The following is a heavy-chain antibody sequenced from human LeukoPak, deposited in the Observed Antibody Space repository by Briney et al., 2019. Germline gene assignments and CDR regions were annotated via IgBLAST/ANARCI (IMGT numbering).Heavy chain of an antibody. CDR2: IYHSGST. J-gene: IGHJ5*02. D-gene: IGHD2-2*01. CDR3: ARAVGYCSSTSCYGGAWFDP. CDR1: GYSISSGYY. Sequence: SETLSLTCTVSGYSISSGYYWGWIRQPPGKGLEWIGSIYHSGSTYYNPSPKSRVTISVDTSKNQFSLKLSSVTAADTAVYYCARAVGYCSSTSCYGGAWFDPWGQGTLVTVSS. V-gene: IGHV4-38-2*02.